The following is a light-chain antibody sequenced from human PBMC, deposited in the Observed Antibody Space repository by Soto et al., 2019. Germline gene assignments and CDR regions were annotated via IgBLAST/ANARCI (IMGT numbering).Light chain of an antibody. V-gene: IGLV2-8*01. J-gene: IGLJ2*01. CDR3: SSFVGAPVI. CDR1: STDVGEYNY. Sequence: QSALTQPPSASGSPGQSVTIPCAGTSTDVGEYNYVSWYQQHPGKVPKLIIFEVNKRPSGVPDRFSGSKSGDTASLNVSGLQAEEEDDYYCSSFVGAPVIFGGGTKLTVL. CDR2: EVN.